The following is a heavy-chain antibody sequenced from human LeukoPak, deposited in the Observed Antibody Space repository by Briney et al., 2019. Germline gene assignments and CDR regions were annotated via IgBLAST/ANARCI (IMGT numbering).Heavy chain of an antibody. CDR1: GYTFTSYD. CDR2: ISAYNGNT. V-gene: IGHV1-18*01. D-gene: IGHD2-15*01. CDR3: ARDGFGDIVVVVAAIPDY. Sequence: RASVKVSCKASGYTFTSYDINWVRQAPGQGLEWMGWISAYNGNTNYAQKLQGRVTMTTDTSTSTAYMELRSLRSDDTAVYYCARDGFGDIVVVVAAIPDYWGQGTLVTVSS. J-gene: IGHJ4*02.